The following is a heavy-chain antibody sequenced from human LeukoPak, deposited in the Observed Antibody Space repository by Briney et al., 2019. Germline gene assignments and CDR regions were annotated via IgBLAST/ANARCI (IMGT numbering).Heavy chain of an antibody. Sequence: PGRSLRLSCAASGFTFSSYGMHWVRQAPGKGLEWVAFIRYDGSNKYYADSVKGRFTISRDNSKNTLYLQMNSLRAEDTAVYYCAKDLPDYGDYPTLDYWGQGTLVTVSS. CDR3: AKDLPDYGDYPTLDY. V-gene: IGHV3-30*02. J-gene: IGHJ4*02. D-gene: IGHD4-17*01. CDR2: IRYDGSNK. CDR1: GFTFSSYG.